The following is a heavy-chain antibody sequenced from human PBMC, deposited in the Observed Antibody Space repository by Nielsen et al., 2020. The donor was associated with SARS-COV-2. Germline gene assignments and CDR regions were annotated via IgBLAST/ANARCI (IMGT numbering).Heavy chain of an antibody. CDR3: ARAPKAIVVHHFDY. CDR1: GGSISSGGYY. J-gene: IGHJ4*02. V-gene: IGHV4-31*03. CDR2: IYYSGST. Sequence: SETLSLTCTVSGGSISSGGYYWSWIRQHPGEGLEWIGYIYYSGSTYYNPSLKSRVTISVDTSKNQFSLKLSSVTAADTAVYYCARAPKAIVVHHFDYWGQGTLVTVSS. D-gene: IGHD3-22*01.